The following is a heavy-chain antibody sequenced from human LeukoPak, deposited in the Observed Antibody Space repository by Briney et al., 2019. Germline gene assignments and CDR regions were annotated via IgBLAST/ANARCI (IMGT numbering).Heavy chain of an antibody. V-gene: IGHV4-61*02. CDR2: IYTSGST. J-gene: IGHJ4*02. CDR1: GGSISSGSYY. D-gene: IGHD3-22*01. Sequence: SETLSLTCTVSGGSISSGSYYWSWIRQPAGKGLEWIGRIYTSGSTNYNPSLKSRVTISVDTSKNQFSLKLSSVTAAGTAVYYCARAGVGDSSGYYSYYFDYWGQGTLVTVSS. CDR3: ARAGVGDSSGYYSYYFDY.